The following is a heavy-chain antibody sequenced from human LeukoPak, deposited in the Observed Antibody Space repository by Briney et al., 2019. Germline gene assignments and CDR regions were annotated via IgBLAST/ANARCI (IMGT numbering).Heavy chain of an antibody. CDR3: ARDATRMGNYFNY. CDR1: GYSISSGYY. Sequence: SETLSLTCTVSGYSISSGYYWGWIRQPPGKGLEWIGSIYHSESTYYNPSLKSRVTISVDTSKNQFSLKLSSVTAADTAVYYCARDATRMGNYFNYWGQGTLVTVSS. CDR2: IYHSEST. J-gene: IGHJ4*02. D-gene: IGHD5-12*01. V-gene: IGHV4-38-2*02.